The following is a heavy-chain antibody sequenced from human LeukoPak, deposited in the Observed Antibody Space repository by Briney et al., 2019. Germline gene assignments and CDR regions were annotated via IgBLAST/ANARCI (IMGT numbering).Heavy chain of an antibody. Sequence: GSSVKVSCKASGGTFSSYAISWVRQAPGQGLEWMGGITPSFGTANYAQKFQGRVTITADESTSTAYMELSSLRSEDTAVYYCARGCSSTSCYAESFDYWGQGTLVTVSS. CDR3: ARGCSSTSCYAESFDY. CDR2: ITPSFGTA. J-gene: IGHJ4*02. CDR1: GGTFSSYA. V-gene: IGHV1-69*01. D-gene: IGHD2-2*01.